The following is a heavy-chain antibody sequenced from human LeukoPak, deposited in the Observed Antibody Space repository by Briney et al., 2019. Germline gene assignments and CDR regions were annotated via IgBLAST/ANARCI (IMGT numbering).Heavy chain of an antibody. V-gene: IGHV3-64D*06. J-gene: IGHJ3*02. CDR2: ISRNGGST. CDR1: GFTFNSYP. CDR3: VKESGFMVAPNSAFDI. D-gene: IGHD4/OR15-4a*01. Sequence: TGGSLRLSCSASGFTFNSYPVHWVRQAPGKGLEYVSGISRNGGSTYYADSVKGRFTISRHNSKNTLYLQMSSLRAEDTAVYYCVKESGFMVAPNSAFDIWGQGTMVTVSS.